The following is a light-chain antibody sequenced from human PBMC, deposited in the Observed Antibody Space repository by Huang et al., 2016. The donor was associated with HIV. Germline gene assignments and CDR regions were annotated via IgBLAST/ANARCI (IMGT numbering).Light chain of an antibody. Sequence: DIQMTQSPYTLSASVGDRVTMTCRTSESISSRMAWYQQKPGKATKLLIYRSSTLESGVPARFSGSGSGTEFTLTISSLQPDEFATYYCQQYVRCWTFGQGTRVDIK. CDR1: ESISSR. J-gene: IGKJ1*01. V-gene: IGKV1-5*03. CDR3: QQYVRCWT. CDR2: RSS.